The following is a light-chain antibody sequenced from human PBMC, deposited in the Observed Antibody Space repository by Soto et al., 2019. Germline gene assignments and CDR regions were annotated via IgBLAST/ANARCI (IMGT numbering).Light chain of an antibody. CDR3: QQYGSSPWT. CDR2: GAS. Sequence: EIVLTQSPGTLSLSPGEGATLSCRASQSVSSSYLAWYRQKPGQAPRLLIYGASSRATGIPDRFSGSGSGTDFTLTISRLEPEDFAVYYCQQYGSSPWTFGQGTKVDIK. V-gene: IGKV3-20*01. J-gene: IGKJ1*01. CDR1: QSVSSSY.